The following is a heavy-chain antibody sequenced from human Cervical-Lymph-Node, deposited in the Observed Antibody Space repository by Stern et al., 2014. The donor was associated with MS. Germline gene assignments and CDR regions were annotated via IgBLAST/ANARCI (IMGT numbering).Heavy chain of an antibody. J-gene: IGHJ4*02. CDR2: IYCSGSS. D-gene: IGHD4-23*01. V-gene: IGHV4-59*01. Sequence: QLQLQESGPGLVKPSETLSLTCTVSCASIRSSSWCWIRQTSGKGLECIGYIYCSGSSIQNPSLKSRVTISVDTSKNQFSLRLRSVTAVDTAVYYCAGGSTVGAPDFWGQGTLVTVSS. CDR1: CASIRSSS. CDR3: AGGSTVGAPDF.